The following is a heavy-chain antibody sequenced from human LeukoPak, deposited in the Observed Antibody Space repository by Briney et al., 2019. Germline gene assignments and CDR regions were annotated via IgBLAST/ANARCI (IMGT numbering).Heavy chain of an antibody. CDR1: GFTFSSYG. Sequence: GGSLRLSCAASGFTFSSYGMHWVRQAPGKGLEWVAVISYDGSNKYYADSVKGRFTISRDNAKNSLYLQMNSLRAEDTAVYYCARDLTAHSYGYIEAFDIWGQGTMVTVSS. CDR2: ISYDGSNK. D-gene: IGHD5-18*01. CDR3: ARDLTAHSYGYIEAFDI. J-gene: IGHJ3*02. V-gene: IGHV3-30*03.